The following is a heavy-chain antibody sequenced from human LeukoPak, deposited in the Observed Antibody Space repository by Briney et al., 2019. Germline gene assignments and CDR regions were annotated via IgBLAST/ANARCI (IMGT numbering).Heavy chain of an antibody. Sequence: SETLSLTCTVSGGSVSSGTYYCNWLRQPAKKGLEWIGRIHTSGTTNYNPSLKSRDNISADTSKNQCSRNLTSVTAAHTVVYYWASQTLTDDAFYIWGQGTMVTVSS. J-gene: IGHJ3*02. CDR3: ASQTLTDDAFYI. CDR2: IHTSGTT. V-gene: IGHV4-61*02. D-gene: IGHD1-20*01. CDR1: GGSVSSGTYY.